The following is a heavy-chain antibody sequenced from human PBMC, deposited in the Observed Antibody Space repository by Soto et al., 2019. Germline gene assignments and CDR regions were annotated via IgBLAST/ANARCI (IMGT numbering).Heavy chain of an antibody. V-gene: IGHV1-69*01. J-gene: IGHJ6*02. CDR1: GGTFSSYP. Sequence: QVQLVQSGAEVKKPGSSAKVSCEASGGTFSSYPINWVRQAPGQGLEWMGGIIPFFGTSNYAQKFQGRVTITADDSTSTAYMELRSLRSEDTAVYYCARVGHITNYGMAVWGQGTTVTVSS. CDR2: IIPFFGTS. CDR3: ARVGHITNYGMAV. D-gene: IGHD1-26*01.